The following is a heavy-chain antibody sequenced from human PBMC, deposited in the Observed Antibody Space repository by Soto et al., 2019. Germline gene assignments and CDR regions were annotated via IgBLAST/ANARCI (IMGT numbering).Heavy chain of an antibody. D-gene: IGHD2-2*01. Sequence: GGSLRLSCAASGFTFSSYAMSWVRQAPGKGLEWVSAISGSGGSTYYADSVKGRFTISRDNSKNTLYLQMNSLRAEDTAVYYCAKDGGDIVVVPGDAPFDYWGQGTLVTVSS. CDR3: AKDGGDIVVVPGDAPFDY. CDR2: ISGSGGST. J-gene: IGHJ4*02. CDR1: GFTFSSYA. V-gene: IGHV3-23*01.